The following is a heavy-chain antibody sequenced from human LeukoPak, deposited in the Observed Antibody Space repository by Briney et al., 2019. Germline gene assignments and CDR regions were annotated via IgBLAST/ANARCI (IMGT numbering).Heavy chain of an antibody. Sequence: SETLSLTCTVSGGSISSSSYYWGWIRQPPGKGLEWIGSIYYSGTSSYNPSLKSRLTISVDTSKNQFSLKLSSVTAADTAVYYCARDIVVVPAAYDLNWFDPWGQGTLVTVSS. D-gene: IGHD2-2*01. J-gene: IGHJ5*02. CDR3: ARDIVVVPAAYDLNWFDP. CDR2: IYYSGTS. CDR1: GGSISSSSYY. V-gene: IGHV4-39*01.